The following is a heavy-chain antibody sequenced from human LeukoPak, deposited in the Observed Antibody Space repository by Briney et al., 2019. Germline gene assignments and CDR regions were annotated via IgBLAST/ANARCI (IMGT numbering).Heavy chain of an antibody. CDR3: AREGSSSGWYPLYHFDY. D-gene: IGHD6-19*01. V-gene: IGHV1-18*01. J-gene: IGHJ4*02. CDR1: GGTFSSYA. Sequence: ASVKVSCKASGGTFSSYAINWVRQAPGQGLEWMGWISAYNGNTNYAQKLQGRVTMTTDTSTSTAYMELRSLRSDDTAVYYCAREGSSSGWYPLYHFDYWGQGTLVTVSS. CDR2: ISAYNGNT.